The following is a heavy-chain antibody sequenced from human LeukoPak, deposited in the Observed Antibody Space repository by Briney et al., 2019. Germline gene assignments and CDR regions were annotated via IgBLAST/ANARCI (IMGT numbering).Heavy chain of an antibody. CDR1: GDSISNNNYY. D-gene: IGHD3-22*01. CDR2: VSYSGSI. V-gene: IGHV4-39*01. Sequence: PAATLSLTCTVSGDSISNNNYYWAWVRQPPGKGLEWIGSVSYSGSIYYHPSLKSRVTMSVDTSKNQFSLKLSSVTAADTALYYCRGYDSSGNWLFDYWGQGTLVTVSS. CDR3: RGYDSSGNWLFDY. J-gene: IGHJ4*02.